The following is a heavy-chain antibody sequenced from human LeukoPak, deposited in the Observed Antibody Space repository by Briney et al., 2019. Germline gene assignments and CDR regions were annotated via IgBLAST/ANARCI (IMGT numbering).Heavy chain of an antibody. CDR3: ARDLDRDEYGDFTDY. Sequence: ASVKVSCKASGYTFTSNYIHWVRQAPGQGLEWMGMIYPRDGSTSYAQKFQDRVTITRDTSASTAYMELSSLRSEDTAVYYCARDLDRDEYGDFTDYWGQGTLVTVSS. J-gene: IGHJ4*02. D-gene: IGHD2-21*02. V-gene: IGHV1-46*01. CDR2: IYPRDGST. CDR1: GYTFTSNY.